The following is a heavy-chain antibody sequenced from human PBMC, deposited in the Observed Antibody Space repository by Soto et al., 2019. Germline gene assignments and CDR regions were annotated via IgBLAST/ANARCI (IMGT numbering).Heavy chain of an antibody. CDR1: GGTFSRYS. D-gene: IGHD4-17*01. V-gene: IGHV1-69*14. CDR2: IIPLFGMV. J-gene: IGHJ4*02. Sequence: QVQLVQSGAEVKKPGASVKVACQASGGTFSRYSIIWVRQSPVQELERRGGIIPLFGMVTYARKFQGRVTITADKSTSTGNLELNRLKSVDTAVYYCARGTVEAYGAYGVFDYWGQGTLVTVSS. CDR3: ARGTVEAYGAYGVFDY.